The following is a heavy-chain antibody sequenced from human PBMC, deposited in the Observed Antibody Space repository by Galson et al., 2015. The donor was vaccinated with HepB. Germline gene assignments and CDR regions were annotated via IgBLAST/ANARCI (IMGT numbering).Heavy chain of an antibody. Sequence: SVKVSCKASGYTFTSYGISWLRQAPGQGPEWMGWISPYSRATNYAQRVQDRLTMTTDTSTSTAYMELRSLRSDDTAVYYCATQYSGSYHAFDIWGQGTMVTVSS. CDR2: ISPYSRAT. J-gene: IGHJ3*02. CDR1: GYTFTSYG. D-gene: IGHD1-26*01. CDR3: ATQYSGSYHAFDI. V-gene: IGHV1-18*01.